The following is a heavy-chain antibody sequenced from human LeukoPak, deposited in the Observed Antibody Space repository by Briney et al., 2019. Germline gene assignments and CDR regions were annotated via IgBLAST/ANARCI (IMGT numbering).Heavy chain of an antibody. D-gene: IGHD3-9*01. CDR3: ARCGEPSYDILTDYSRFDY. CDR2: IIPILGIA. V-gene: IGHV1-69*04. J-gene: IGHJ4*02. CDR1: GGTFSSYA. Sequence: ASVKVSCKASGGTFSSYAISWVRQAPGQGLEWMGRIIPILGIANYAQKFQGRVTITADKSTSTAYMELSSLRSEDTAVYYCARCGEPSYDILTDYSRFDYWGQGTLVTVSS.